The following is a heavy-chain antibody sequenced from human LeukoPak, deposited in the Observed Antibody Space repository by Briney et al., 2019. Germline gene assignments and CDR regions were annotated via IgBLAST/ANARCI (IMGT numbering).Heavy chain of an antibody. V-gene: IGHV3-74*01. D-gene: IGHD1-26*01. Sequence: GGSLRLSCAAPGFTFSSYWMHWVRHAPGKGLVWISGINTDGSTTRYADSVKGRFTISRDNANNTLYLQMNSLRAEDTAVYYCARNSGSNRPVDCWGQGTLVAVSS. CDR1: GFTFSSYW. CDR2: INTDGSTT. CDR3: ARNSGSNRPVDC. J-gene: IGHJ4*02.